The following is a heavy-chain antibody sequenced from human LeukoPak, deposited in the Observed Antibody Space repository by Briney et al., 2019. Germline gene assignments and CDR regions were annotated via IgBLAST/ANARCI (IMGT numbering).Heavy chain of an antibody. Sequence: GESLKISCKGSGYSFTSYGISWVRQAPGQGLEWMGWISAYNGNTNYAQKLQGRVTMTTDTSTSTAYMELRSLRSDDTAVYYCARDRGYSGYERIDYWGQGTLVTVSS. CDR1: GYSFTSYG. V-gene: IGHV1-18*01. CDR3: ARDRGYSGYERIDY. J-gene: IGHJ4*02. D-gene: IGHD5-12*01. CDR2: ISAYNGNT.